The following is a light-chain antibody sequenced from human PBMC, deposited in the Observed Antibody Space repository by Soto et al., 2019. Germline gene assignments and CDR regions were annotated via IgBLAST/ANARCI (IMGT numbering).Light chain of an antibody. CDR2: GAS. CDR1: QSVSSN. J-gene: IGKJ1*01. Sequence: EIVITQSQATLSVSPGERATLSCRASQSVSSNLAWYQQKPGQAPRLLIYGASTRATGIPARFSGSGSGTEFTLTISSLQSEDFAVYYCQQYNNWPWTFGQGTKVDI. V-gene: IGKV3-15*01. CDR3: QQYNNWPWT.